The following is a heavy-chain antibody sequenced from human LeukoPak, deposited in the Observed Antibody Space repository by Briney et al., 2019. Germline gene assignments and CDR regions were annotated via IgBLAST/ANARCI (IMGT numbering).Heavy chain of an antibody. D-gene: IGHD6-19*01. J-gene: IGHJ4*02. V-gene: IGHV5-51*01. CDR2: IYPGDSDT. Sequence: GESLKISCKGSGYSFTTYWIGWVRQMPGKGLEWMGIIYPGDSDTRYSPSFQGQVTFSADKSITTAYLRWSSLKASDTAMDYCARLVAVAGLSWYFDYWGQGALVTVSS. CDR1: GYSFTTYW. CDR3: ARLVAVAGLSWYFDY.